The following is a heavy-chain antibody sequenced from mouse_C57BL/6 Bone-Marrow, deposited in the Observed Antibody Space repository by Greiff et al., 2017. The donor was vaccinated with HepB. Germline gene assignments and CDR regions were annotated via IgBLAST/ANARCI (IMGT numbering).Heavy chain of an antibody. J-gene: IGHJ2*01. V-gene: IGHV1-82*01. CDR2: IYPGDGDT. Sequence: VQLQESGPELVKPGASVKISCKASGYAFSSSWKNWVKQRPGKGLEWIGRIYPGDGDTNYNGKFKGKATLTADKSSSTAYIQLSSLTSEDSAVYFCARRRIYYDYDAHFDYWGQGTTLTVSS. CDR1: GYAFSSSW. CDR3: ARRRIYYDYDAHFDY. D-gene: IGHD2-4*01.